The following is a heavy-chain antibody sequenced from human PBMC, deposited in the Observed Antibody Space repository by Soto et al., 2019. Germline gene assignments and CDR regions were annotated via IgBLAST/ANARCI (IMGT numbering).Heavy chain of an antibody. Sequence: SETLSLTCTVSGGSISSGGYYWSWIRQHPGKGLEWIGYIYYSGSTNYNPSLKSRVTISVDTSKNQFSLKLSSVTAADTAVYYCAREKQWTPYYYDSSGPSDAFDIWGQGTMVTVSS. D-gene: IGHD3-22*01. CDR1: GGSISSGGYY. CDR3: AREKQWTPYYYDSSGPSDAFDI. V-gene: IGHV4-61*08. J-gene: IGHJ3*02. CDR2: IYYSGST.